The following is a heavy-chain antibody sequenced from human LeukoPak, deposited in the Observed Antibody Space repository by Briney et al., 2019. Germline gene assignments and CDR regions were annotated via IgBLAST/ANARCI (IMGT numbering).Heavy chain of an antibody. CDR1: GYTFTTYT. Sequence: ASVKVSCKASGYTFTTYTMHWVRQAPGQRLKWMGWINADTGNTKCSQEFQGRLTITRDTSASTVYMDLSSLKSEDMAVYYCARSGGSRGTVTPPGDFWGQGTLVTVSS. D-gene: IGHD4-17*01. V-gene: IGHV1-3*03. CDR2: INADTGNT. J-gene: IGHJ4*02. CDR3: ARSGGSRGTVTPPGDF.